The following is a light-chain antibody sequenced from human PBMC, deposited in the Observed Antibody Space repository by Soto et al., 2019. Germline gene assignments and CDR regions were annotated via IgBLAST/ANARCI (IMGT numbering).Light chain of an antibody. J-gene: IGKJ1*01. Sequence: DIQMTQSPSSLSASVGDRVTITCRSSQNISTFLNWYQQKEGRAPNLLIYAVSTLYSGVPSRFSGGRFGTDFTLTISSLQPADVASYFCQQSYSLPPTLGQGTKVDIK. CDR1: QNISTF. CDR3: QQSYSLPPT. CDR2: AVS. V-gene: IGKV1-39*01.